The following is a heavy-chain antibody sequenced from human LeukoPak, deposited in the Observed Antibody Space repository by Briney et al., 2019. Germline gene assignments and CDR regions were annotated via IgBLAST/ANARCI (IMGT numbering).Heavy chain of an antibody. Sequence: GGSLRLSCAASGFTFSSSWMHWVRQAPGKGLVWVSRIASDGSSTTYADSVKGRFSISRDNAKNTLYLQMNSLRVEDTAVYYCARGRPHGNDYWGQGTLVTVSS. D-gene: IGHD4-23*01. J-gene: IGHJ4*02. CDR2: IASDGSST. CDR1: GFTFSSSW. CDR3: ARGRPHGNDY. V-gene: IGHV3-74*01.